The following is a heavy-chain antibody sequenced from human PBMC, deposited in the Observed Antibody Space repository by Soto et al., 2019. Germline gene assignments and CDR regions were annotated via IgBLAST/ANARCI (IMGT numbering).Heavy chain of an antibody. CDR2: IYYSGST. J-gene: IGHJ4*02. V-gene: IGHV4-39*01. Sequence: SETLSLTCTVSGGSISSSSYYWGWIRQPPGKGLEWIGSIYYSGSTYYNPSLKSRVTISVDTSKNQFSLKLSSVTAADTAVYYCARQGSNGSLFDYWGQGTLVTVSS. CDR1: GGSISSSSYY. D-gene: IGHD2-8*01. CDR3: ARQGSNGSLFDY.